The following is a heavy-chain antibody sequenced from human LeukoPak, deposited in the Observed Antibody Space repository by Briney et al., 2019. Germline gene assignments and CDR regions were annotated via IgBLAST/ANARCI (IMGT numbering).Heavy chain of an antibody. CDR3: ARELGSGYGYGMDV. CDR1: DGSIIPYY. Sequence: SLTVSLTCTVSDGSIIPYYWSWIRQPPGKGLEWIGWVYDSGNKKYTKYNSSLTSRVTISRDTSKKQFSLEVTSVTAADTALYYCARELGSGYGYGMDVWGQGTTVTV. CDR2: VYDSGNKKYT. V-gene: IGHV4-59*01. D-gene: IGHD5-12*01. J-gene: IGHJ6*02.